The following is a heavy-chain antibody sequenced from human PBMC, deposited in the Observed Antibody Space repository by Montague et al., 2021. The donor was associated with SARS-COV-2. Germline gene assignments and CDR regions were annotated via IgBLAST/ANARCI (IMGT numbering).Heavy chain of an antibody. CDR1: GGSVNSTNW. D-gene: IGHD5-12*01. J-gene: IGHJ4*02. CDR3: ARTGAYDHFDY. Sequence: SETLSLTCTVSGGSVNSTNWWCWVRQPPGKGLEWIAEVYRTGGTMFNPSFRSRVTLSIDRSKNLFSLNLNSVTVADTAVYYCARTGAYDHFDYWGPGTLVIVAS. CDR2: VYRTGGT. V-gene: IGHV4-4*02.